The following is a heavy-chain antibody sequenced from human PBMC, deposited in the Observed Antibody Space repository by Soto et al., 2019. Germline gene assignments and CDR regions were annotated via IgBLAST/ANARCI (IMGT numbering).Heavy chain of an antibody. CDR2: IIPIFGTA. J-gene: IGHJ3*02. CDR3: ARDRRGITMIVVVTPGAFDI. V-gene: IGHV1-69*06. Sequence: GASVKVSCKASGGTFSSDAISWVRQAPGQGLEWMGGIIPIFGTANYAQKFQGRVTITADKSTSTAYMELSSLRSEDTAVYYCARDRRGITMIVVVTPGAFDIWGQGTTVTVSS. CDR1: GGTFSSDA. D-gene: IGHD3-22*01.